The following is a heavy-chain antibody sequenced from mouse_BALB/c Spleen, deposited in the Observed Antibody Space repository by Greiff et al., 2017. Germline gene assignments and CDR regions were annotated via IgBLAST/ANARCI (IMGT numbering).Heavy chain of an antibody. CDR2: IWAGGST. CDR1: GFSLTSYG. V-gene: IGHV2-9*02. D-gene: IGHD1-1*01. Sequence: VKLVESGPGLVAPSQSLSITCTVSGFSLTSYGVHWVRQPPGKGLDWLGVIWAGGSTNYNSALMSRLSISKDNSKSQVFLKMNSLQTDDTAMYYCAREYYGSSYNWYFDVWGAGTTVTVSS. CDR3: AREYYGSSYNWYFDV. J-gene: IGHJ1*01.